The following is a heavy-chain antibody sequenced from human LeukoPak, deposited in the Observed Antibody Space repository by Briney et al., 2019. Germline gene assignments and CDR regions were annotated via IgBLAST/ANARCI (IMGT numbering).Heavy chain of an antibody. Sequence: SQTLSLTCTVSGGSISSGDYYWSWIRQPPGKGLEWIGYIYYSGSTYYNPSLKSRVTMSVDTSKNQFSLKLSSVTAADTAVYYCASRYYDFWSGYYGTIDYWGQGTLVTVSS. V-gene: IGHV4-30-4*08. D-gene: IGHD3-3*01. CDR1: GGSISSGDYY. J-gene: IGHJ4*02. CDR2: IYYSGST. CDR3: ASRYYDFWSGYYGTIDY.